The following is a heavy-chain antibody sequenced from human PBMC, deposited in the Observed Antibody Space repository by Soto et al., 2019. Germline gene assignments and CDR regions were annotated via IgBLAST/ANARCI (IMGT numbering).Heavy chain of an antibody. V-gene: IGHV6-1*01. Sequence: SQTLSLTCAISGDSVSSNSAAWNWIRQSLSRGLEWLGRTYYRSRWYHDHAVSVKSRITINPDTSKNQFSLQLTSVTPEDTAVYYCAGTTSHYWYYMDVWGKGTTVTVSS. D-gene: IGHD1-7*01. CDR2: TYYRSRWYH. CDR3: AGTTSHYWYYMDV. CDR1: GDSVSSNSAA. J-gene: IGHJ6*03.